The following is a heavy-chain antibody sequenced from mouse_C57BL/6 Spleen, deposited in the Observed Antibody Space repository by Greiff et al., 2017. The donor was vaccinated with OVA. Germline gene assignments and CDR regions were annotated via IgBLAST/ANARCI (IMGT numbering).Heavy chain of an antibody. CDR3: ARDYGSSLRGYFDY. CDR2: ISSGSSTI. CDR1: GFTFSDYG. Sequence: EVKLVESGGGLVKPGGSLKLSCAASGFTFSDYGMHWVRQAPEKGLEWVAYISSGSSTIYYADTVKGRFTISRDNAKNTLFLQMTSLRSEDTAMYYCARDYGSSLRGYFDYWGQGTTLTVSS. J-gene: IGHJ2*01. D-gene: IGHD1-1*01. V-gene: IGHV5-17*01.